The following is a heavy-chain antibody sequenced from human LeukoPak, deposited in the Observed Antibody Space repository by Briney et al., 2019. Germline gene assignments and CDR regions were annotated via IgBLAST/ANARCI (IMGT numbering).Heavy chain of an antibody. CDR2: IYYSGST. D-gene: IGHD6-13*01. CDR3: AGTAATLVDYYYYYMDV. J-gene: IGHJ6*03. Sequence: SGTLSLTCTVSGDSISSHYWSWIRQPPGKGLEWIGYIYYSGSTNYHPPLKSRVTISVDTSKNQFSLKLSSVTAADTAVYYCAGTAATLVDYYYYYMDVWGKGTTVTVSS. CDR1: GDSISSHY. V-gene: IGHV4-59*11.